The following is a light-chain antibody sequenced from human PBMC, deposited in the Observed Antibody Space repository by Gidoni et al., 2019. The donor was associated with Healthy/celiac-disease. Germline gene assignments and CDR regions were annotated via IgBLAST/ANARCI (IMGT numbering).Light chain of an antibody. Sequence: ILMTQSPLSLPVTPGEPASISCRSSQSLLHSNGYNYLDWYLQKPGQSPQLLIYLGSNRASGVPDRFSGSGSGTDFTLKISRVEAEDVGVYYCRQALQTPAFGQGTKVEIK. J-gene: IGKJ1*01. CDR2: LGS. CDR1: QSLLHSNGYNY. CDR3: RQALQTPA. V-gene: IGKV2-28*01.